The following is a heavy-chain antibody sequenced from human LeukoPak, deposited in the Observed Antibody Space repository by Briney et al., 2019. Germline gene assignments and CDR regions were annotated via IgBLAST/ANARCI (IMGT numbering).Heavy chain of an antibody. V-gene: IGHV1-69*05. Sequence: SVKVSCKASGGTFSSYAISWVRQAPGQGLEWMGGIIPIFGTANYAQKFQGRVTITTDESTSTAYMELSSLRSEDTAVYYCARVKTYYDILTGYQPDYYYYMDVWGKGTTVTVSS. CDR2: IIPIFGTA. CDR1: GGTFSSYA. D-gene: IGHD3-9*01. J-gene: IGHJ6*03. CDR3: ARVKTYYDILTGYQPDYYYYMDV.